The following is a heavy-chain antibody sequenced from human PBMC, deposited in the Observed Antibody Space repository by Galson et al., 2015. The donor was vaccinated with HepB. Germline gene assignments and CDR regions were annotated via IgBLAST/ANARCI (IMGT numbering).Heavy chain of an antibody. CDR1: GYTFTSYA. J-gene: IGHJ3*02. D-gene: IGHD3-10*01. V-gene: IGHV1-3*01. CDR2: INAGNGNT. Sequence: SVKVSCKASGYTFTSYAMHWVRQAPGQRLEWMGWINAGNGNTKYSQKFQGRVTITRDTSASTAYMELSSLRSEDTAVYYCARGASRLWFGELSGPNDAFDIWGQGTMVTVSS. CDR3: ARGASRLWFGELSGPNDAFDI.